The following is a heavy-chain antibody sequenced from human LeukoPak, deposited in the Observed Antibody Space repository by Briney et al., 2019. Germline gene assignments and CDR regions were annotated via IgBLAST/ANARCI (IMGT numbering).Heavy chain of an antibody. CDR3: ASGAQYNWFDP. CDR1: GGTFSSYA. V-gene: IGHV1-69*13. Sequence: GASVKVSCKASGGTFSSYAISWVRQAPGQGLEWMGGIIPIFGTANYAQKFQGRVTITADESTSTAYMELSSLRAEDTAVYYCASGAQYNWFDPWGQGTLVTVSS. J-gene: IGHJ5*02. D-gene: IGHD1-26*01. CDR2: IIPIFGTA.